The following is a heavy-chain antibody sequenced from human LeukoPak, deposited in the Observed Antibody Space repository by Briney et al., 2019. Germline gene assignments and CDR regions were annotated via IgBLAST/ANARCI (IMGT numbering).Heavy chain of an antibody. CDR3: ARDLGQYYDTSDNWFDP. V-gene: IGHV3-9*01. D-gene: IGHD3-22*01. CDR2: ISWNSGSI. J-gene: IGHJ5*02. Sequence: GGSLRLSCAASGFTFDDYAMHWVRQAPGKGLEWVSRISWNSGSIGYADSVKGRFTISRDNAKNTLNLQMNSLRAEDTAVYYCARDLGQYYDTSDNWFDPWGQGTLVAVSS. CDR1: GFTFDDYA.